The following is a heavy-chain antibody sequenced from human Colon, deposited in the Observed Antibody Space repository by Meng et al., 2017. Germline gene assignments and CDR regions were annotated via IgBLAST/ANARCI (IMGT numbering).Heavy chain of an antibody. CDR1: VGTFSSYA. CDR3: ARETSGYDSGGYYFDY. V-gene: IGHV1-69*13. J-gene: IGHJ4*02. CDR2: SIPTFGTA. D-gene: IGHD5-12*01. Sequence: SVKVSCKASVGTFSSYAIIWVRQSPGQGLEWMGGSIPTFGTANHAQKFQGRVTLTANESASTAYMELSSLRSEDTAVYYGARETSGYDSGGYYFDYWGQGTLVTVSS.